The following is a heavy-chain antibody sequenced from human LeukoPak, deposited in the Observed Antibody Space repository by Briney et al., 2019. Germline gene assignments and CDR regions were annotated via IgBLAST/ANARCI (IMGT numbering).Heavy chain of an antibody. D-gene: IGHD3-22*01. J-gene: IGHJ4*02. CDR1: GFTFSSYA. V-gene: IGHV3-23*01. Sequence: HPGGSLRLSCAASGFTFSSYAMSWVRQAPGKGLEWVSAISGSGGSTYYADSVKGRFTISRDNSKNTLYLQMNSLRAEDTAVYYCAKDGATYYYDSGFRGDYWGQGTLVTVSS. CDR2: ISGSGGST. CDR3: AKDGATYYYDSGFRGDY.